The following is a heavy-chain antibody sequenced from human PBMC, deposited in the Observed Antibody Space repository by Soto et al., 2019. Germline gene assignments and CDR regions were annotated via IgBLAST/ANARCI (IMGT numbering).Heavy chain of an antibody. V-gene: IGHV1-69*13. CDR2: IIPIFGTA. D-gene: IGHD3-22*01. J-gene: IGHJ4*02. Sequence: SVKVSCKASGGTFSSYAISWVRQAPGQGLEWMGGIIPIFGTANYAQKFQGRVTITADESTSTAYMELSSLRSEDTAVYYCARDDEYYYDSSGYYHLDYWGQGTLVTVSS. CDR1: GGTFSSYA. CDR3: ARDDEYYYDSSGYYHLDY.